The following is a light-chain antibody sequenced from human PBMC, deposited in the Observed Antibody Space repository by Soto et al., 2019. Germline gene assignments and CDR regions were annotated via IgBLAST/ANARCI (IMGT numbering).Light chain of an antibody. CDR1: QSISSY. CDR2: AAS. J-gene: IGKJ4*01. Sequence: DIQMTQSPSSLSASVGDRVTITCQASQSISSYLNWYQQKPGKAPKLLIYAASSLQSGVPTRFSGSGSGTDFTLTISSLQPEDFATYYCQQSYSTPLTFGGGTKV. CDR3: QQSYSTPLT. V-gene: IGKV1-39*01.